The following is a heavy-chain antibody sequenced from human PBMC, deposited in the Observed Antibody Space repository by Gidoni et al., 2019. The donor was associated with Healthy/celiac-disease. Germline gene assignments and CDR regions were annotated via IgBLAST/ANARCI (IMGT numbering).Heavy chain of an antibody. CDR3: ARDAETYDSSGIFDY. Sequence: QVQLVESGGGLVQPGRSLRLSGAASGFPFSSYAMHWVRQAPGKGLELVAVISYDGSNKYYADSVKGRFTISRDNSKNTLYLQMNSLRAEDTAVYYCARDAETYDSSGIFDYWGQGTLVTVSS. J-gene: IGHJ4*02. CDR1: GFPFSSYA. V-gene: IGHV3-30-3*01. D-gene: IGHD3-22*01. CDR2: ISYDGSNK.